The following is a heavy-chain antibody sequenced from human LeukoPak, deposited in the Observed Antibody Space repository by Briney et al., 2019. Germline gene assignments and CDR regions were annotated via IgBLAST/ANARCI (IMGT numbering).Heavy chain of an antibody. J-gene: IGHJ3*02. V-gene: IGHV3-23*01. CDR1: GFTFSSYA. D-gene: IGHD3-22*01. Sequence: GGSLRLSCAASGFTFSSYAMSWVRQAPGKGLEWVSAISGSGGSTYYADSVKGRFTISRDNSKNTLYLQMTSLRAEDTAVYYCAKSPFSYYYDRAAFDIWGQGTMVTVSS. CDR3: AKSPFSYYYDRAAFDI. CDR2: ISGSGGST.